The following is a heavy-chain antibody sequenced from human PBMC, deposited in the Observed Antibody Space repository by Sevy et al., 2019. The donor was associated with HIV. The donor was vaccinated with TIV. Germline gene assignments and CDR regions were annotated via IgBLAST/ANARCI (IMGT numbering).Heavy chain of an antibody. J-gene: IGHJ4*02. Sequence: GGSLRLSCAASGFTFSSYAMSWVRQAPGKGLEWVSTFSFGCGKINYADSVKGRFTISRDNSKNTLCLQMHSLRAEDTAVYYCARKGCSKPHDYWGQGTLVTVSS. D-gene: IGHD3-10*02. CDR1: GFTFSSYA. CDR2: FSFGCGKI. CDR3: ARKGCSKPHDY. V-gene: IGHV3-23*01.